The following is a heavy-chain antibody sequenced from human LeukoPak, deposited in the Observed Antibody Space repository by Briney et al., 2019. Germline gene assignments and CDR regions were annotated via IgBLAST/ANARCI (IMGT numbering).Heavy chain of an antibody. D-gene: IGHD3-3*01. V-gene: IGHV3-21*04. J-gene: IGHJ6*02. CDR3: ASVDYDFWGPDNGIDD. CDR2: ITISRSYI. Sequence: GPSLRPSRAASGPTFIGYSTNSVRQAPGKRLEWVLSITISRSYICYTDSVKGRFTISRDNAKNSLYIQLNLLRGEETAVYYCASVDYDFWGPDNGIDDWGQGTTVTVSS. CDR1: GPTFIGYS.